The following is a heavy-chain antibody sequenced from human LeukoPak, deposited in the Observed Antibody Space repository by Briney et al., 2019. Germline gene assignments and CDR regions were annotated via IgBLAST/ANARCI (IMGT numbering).Heavy chain of an antibody. CDR2: IYHSGST. CDR1: GGSISSSNW. CDR3: ARERGPYRADDAFDI. V-gene: IGHV4-4*02. J-gene: IGHJ3*02. D-gene: IGHD1-14*01. Sequence: SETLSLTCAVSGGSISSSNWWSWVRQPPGKGLEWIGEIYHSGSTNYNPSLKSRVTISVDKTKNQFSLKLSSVTAADTAVYYCARERGPYRADDAFDIWGQGTVVTVSS.